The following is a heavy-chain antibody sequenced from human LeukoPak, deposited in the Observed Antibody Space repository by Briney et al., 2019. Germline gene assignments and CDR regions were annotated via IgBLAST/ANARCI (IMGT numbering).Heavy chain of an antibody. CDR3: AKGRAYRVYASSDS. J-gene: IGHJ4*02. CDR1: GFSFRSYA. CDR2: ISGSGGST. Sequence: QPGGSLRLSCAASGFSFRSYAMSWVRQAPGKGQEWVSGISGSGGSTYYSDSVKGRFTISRDNSNNTAFLQMNSLRGDDTAVYFCAKGRAYRVYASSDSWGQGTLVTVSS. V-gene: IGHV3-23*01. D-gene: IGHD2-8*01.